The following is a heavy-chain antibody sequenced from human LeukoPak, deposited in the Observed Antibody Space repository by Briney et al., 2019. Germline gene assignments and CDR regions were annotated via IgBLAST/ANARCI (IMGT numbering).Heavy chain of an antibody. V-gene: IGHV3-33*01. Sequence: GGSLRLSCAASGFTFSSYGMHWVRQAPGKGLEWVAVIWYDGSNKYYADSVKGRFTISRDNSKNTLYLQMNSLRAEDTAVYYCARAPMAAAGTGVDYWGQGTLVTVSS. CDR2: IWYDGSNK. CDR3: ARAPMAAAGTGVDY. D-gene: IGHD6-13*01. J-gene: IGHJ4*02. CDR1: GFTFSSYG.